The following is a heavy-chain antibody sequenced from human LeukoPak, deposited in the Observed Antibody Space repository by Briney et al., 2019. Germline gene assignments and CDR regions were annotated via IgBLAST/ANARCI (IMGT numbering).Heavy chain of an antibody. Sequence: SETLSLTCSVSGGSISPYYWSWIRQPPGKGMEWIAYIYYTGDTNYNPSLKSRVTISVDTSKNQCSLTLSSVTAADTAVYYCARHHPKGYSSAWYYFDFWGQGSLVTVSS. CDR3: ARHHPKGYSSAWYYFDF. CDR2: IYYTGDT. CDR1: GGSISPYY. V-gene: IGHV4-59*08. J-gene: IGHJ4*02. D-gene: IGHD6-13*01.